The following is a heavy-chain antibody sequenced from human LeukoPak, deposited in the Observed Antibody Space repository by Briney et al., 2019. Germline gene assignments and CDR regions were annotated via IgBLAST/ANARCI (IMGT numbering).Heavy chain of an antibody. V-gene: IGHV3-48*04. CDR2: ISSSSSTI. Sequence: QPGGSLRLSCAASGFTFSSYSMNWVRQAPGKGLEWVSYISSSSSTIYYADSVKGRFTISRDNAKNSLYLQMNSLRAEDTAVYYCATRHSSGYYWTDAFDIWGQGTMVTVSS. CDR3: ATRHSSGYYWTDAFDI. D-gene: IGHD3-22*01. CDR1: GFTFSSYS. J-gene: IGHJ3*02.